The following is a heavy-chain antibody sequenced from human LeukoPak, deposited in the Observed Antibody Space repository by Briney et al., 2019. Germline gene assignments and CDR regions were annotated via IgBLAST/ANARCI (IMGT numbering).Heavy chain of an antibody. J-gene: IGHJ3*02. D-gene: IGHD2-21*01. V-gene: IGHV1-69*13. CDR3: ARGRELLGIQCAFDI. CDR1: GCNFNNYA. Sequence: SVKVSCKASGCNFNNYAISWVRQAPGQGLEWLGVVIPMFGSANYAQKFQGRVTITADGIRSIAYMELGSLTSDDTAVYYCARGRELLGIQCAFDIWGQGTVVTVAS. CDR2: VIPMFGSA.